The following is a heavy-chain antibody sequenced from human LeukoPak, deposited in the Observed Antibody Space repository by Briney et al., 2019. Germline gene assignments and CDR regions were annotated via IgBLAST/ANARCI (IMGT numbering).Heavy chain of an antibody. Sequence: SETLSLTCTVSGGSISSYYWSWIRQPPGKGLEWIGYIYYSGSTNYNPSLKSRVTISVDTSKNQFSLKLSSVTAADTGVYYCARVTTREWFDPWGQGTLVTVSS. D-gene: IGHD4-11*01. CDR3: ARVTTREWFDP. CDR1: GGSISSYY. V-gene: IGHV4-59*01. CDR2: IYYSGST. J-gene: IGHJ5*02.